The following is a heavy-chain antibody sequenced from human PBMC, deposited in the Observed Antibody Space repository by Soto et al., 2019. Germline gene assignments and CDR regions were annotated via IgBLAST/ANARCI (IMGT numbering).Heavy chain of an antibody. Sequence: EVQLLESGGGLVQPGGSLRLSCAVSGFIFRSYAMSWVRQAPGKGLEWVSIISGSGGSRYYADSVKGRFTISRDNSKNTLYLPMTTLRAEDTAVYYCAKGLSVGENYWFGPWGQGTLVTASS. CDR3: AKGLSVGENYWFGP. J-gene: IGHJ5*02. D-gene: IGHD3-10*01. CDR2: ISGSGGSR. CDR1: GFIFRSYA. V-gene: IGHV3-23*01.